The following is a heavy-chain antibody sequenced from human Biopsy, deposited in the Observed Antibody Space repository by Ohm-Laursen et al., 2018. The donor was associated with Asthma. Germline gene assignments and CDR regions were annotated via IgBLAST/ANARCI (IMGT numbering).Heavy chain of an antibody. V-gene: IGHV3-30*03. D-gene: IGHD6-19*01. CDR3: SREEPTSGWYQGSILR. Sequence: SLRLSCAASGFTFSSYGMHWVRQAPGKGLEWVACISYDGSNKYYADSVKGRSTISRDNSKNTLYLQMNSLRAEDTAVYYCSREEPTSGWYQGSILRWGQGTLVSVSS. CDR2: ISYDGSNK. CDR1: GFTFSSYG. J-gene: IGHJ4*02.